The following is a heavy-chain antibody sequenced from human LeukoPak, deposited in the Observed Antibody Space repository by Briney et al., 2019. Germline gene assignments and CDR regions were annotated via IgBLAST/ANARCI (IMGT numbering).Heavy chain of an antibody. J-gene: IGHJ4*02. CDR1: GFTFSSYG. CDR2: IRYDGSNK. V-gene: IGHV3-30*02. Sequence: GGSLRLSCAASGFTFSSYGMHWVRQAPGKGLEWVAFIRYDGSNKYYADSVKGRFTISRDNSKNTLYLQMNSLRAEDTAVYYCAKDPSGFAMVRGSWGFDYWGQGTLVTVSS. D-gene: IGHD3-10*01. CDR3: AKDPSGFAMVRGSWGFDY.